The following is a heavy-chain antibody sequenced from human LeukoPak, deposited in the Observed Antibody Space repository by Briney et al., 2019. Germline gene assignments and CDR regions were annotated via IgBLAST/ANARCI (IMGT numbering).Heavy chain of an antibody. V-gene: IGHV3-23*01. CDR1: GYTLSSYA. D-gene: IGHD3-22*01. J-gene: IGHJ4*02. Sequence: GGSLRLSCAASGYTLSSYAMSWVRQAPGKGLEWVSAISGSGGSTYYADSVKGRFTISRDNSKNTLYLQMNSLRAEDTAVYYCAESLTYYYDSSGYPFDYWGQGTLVTVSS. CDR2: ISGSGGST. CDR3: AESLTYYYDSSGYPFDY.